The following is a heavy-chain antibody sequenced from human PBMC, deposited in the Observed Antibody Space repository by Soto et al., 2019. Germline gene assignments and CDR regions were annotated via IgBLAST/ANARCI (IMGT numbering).Heavy chain of an antibody. CDR1: YGSSSGHY. Sequence: SHPWSVEYGSSSGHYWPRISKPKGTGLEWIGEINHSGSTNYNPSLKSRLTISVDTSKNQLSLELNSVTAADTAVYYCARSTIAPHLFMYPFDSWGQGTLVTVSS. J-gene: IGHJ4*01. V-gene: IGHV4-34*01. CDR3: ARSTIAPHLFMYPFDS. D-gene: IGHD6-6*01. CDR2: INHSGST.